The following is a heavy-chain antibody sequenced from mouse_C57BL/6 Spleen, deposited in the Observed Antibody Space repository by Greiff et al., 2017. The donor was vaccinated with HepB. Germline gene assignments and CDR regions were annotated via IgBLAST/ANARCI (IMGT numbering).Heavy chain of an antibody. CDR2: IYPGSGNT. V-gene: IGHV1-76*01. Sequence: VHLVESGAELVRPGASVKLSCKASGYTFTDYYINWVKQRPGQGLEWIARIYPGSGNTYYNEKFKGKATLTAEKSSSTAYMQLSSLTSEDSAVYFCARSHYDYGNWYFDVWGTGTTVTVSS. CDR1: GYTFTDYY. J-gene: IGHJ1*03. D-gene: IGHD2-4*01. CDR3: ARSHYDYGNWYFDV.